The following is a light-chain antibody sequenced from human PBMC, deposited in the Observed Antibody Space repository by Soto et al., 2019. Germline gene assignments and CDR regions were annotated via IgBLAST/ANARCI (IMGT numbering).Light chain of an antibody. J-gene: IGKJ4*01. V-gene: IGKV3-11*01. Sequence: EIVLTQSPATLSLSPGERATLSCRASQSVNSYLAWYQQKPGQAPRLLIYDASDRATGIPARFSGSGSGTDFTLTISSLEPEDFAVYYCQQRSKWPPFTFGGGTKVEIK. CDR3: QQRSKWPPFT. CDR1: QSVNSY. CDR2: DAS.